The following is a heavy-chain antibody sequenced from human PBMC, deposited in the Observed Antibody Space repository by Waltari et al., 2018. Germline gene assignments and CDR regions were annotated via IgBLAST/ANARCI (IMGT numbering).Heavy chain of an antibody. J-gene: IGHJ4*02. CDR3: AKDRSYYYGSGSEPYYFDY. Sequence: VQLVESGGGVVQPGGSLRLSCAASGFTFSSYGMHWVRQAPGKGLEWVAFIRYDGSNKYYADSVKGRFTISRDNSKNTLYLQMNSLRAEDTAVYYCAKDRSYYYGSGSEPYYFDYWGQGTLVTVSS. CDR1: GFTFSSYG. D-gene: IGHD3-10*01. CDR2: IRYDGSNK. V-gene: IGHV3-30*02.